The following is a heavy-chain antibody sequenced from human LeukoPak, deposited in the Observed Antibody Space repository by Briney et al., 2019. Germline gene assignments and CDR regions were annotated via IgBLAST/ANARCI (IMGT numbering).Heavy chain of an antibody. CDR2: IDPNSGDT. V-gene: IGHV1-2*02. CDR1: GYXFTSYG. CDR3: AKWAAYTTGWSGPLDH. D-gene: IGHD6-19*01. J-gene: IGHJ4*02. Sequence: ASVKVSCKASGYXFTSYGMSWVRQAPGQGLEWMGWIDPNSGDTNYAQKFQGRVTMTRDTSISTAYMELSRLRSDDTAVYYCAKWAAYTTGWSGPLDHWGQGMLVTVSS.